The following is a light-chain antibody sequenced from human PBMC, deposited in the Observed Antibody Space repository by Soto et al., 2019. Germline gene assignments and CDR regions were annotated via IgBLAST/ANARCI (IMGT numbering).Light chain of an antibody. V-gene: IGKV3-11*01. Sequence: EIVLTQSPVTLSLSPGERATLSCRASQSVSSYLAWYQQKPGQAPRLLIYDASNTATGIPARFSGSGSGTDFTLTISSLEPEDFAVYYCQHRSNWPLTFGGGTKVEIK. CDR2: DAS. CDR3: QHRSNWPLT. CDR1: QSVSSY. J-gene: IGKJ4*01.